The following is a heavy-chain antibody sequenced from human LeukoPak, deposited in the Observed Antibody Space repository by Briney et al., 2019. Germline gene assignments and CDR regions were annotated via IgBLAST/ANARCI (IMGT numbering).Heavy chain of an antibody. CDR1: GFTFSSYS. V-gene: IGHV3-21*01. Sequence: GGSLRLSCAASGFTFSSYSMNWVRQAPGKGVEWVSSISSSSSYIYYADSVKGRFTISRDNAKNSLYLQMNSLRAEDTAVYYCARDLGYCTNGVCYAFDIWGQGTMVTVSS. CDR2: ISSSSSYI. D-gene: IGHD2-8*01. J-gene: IGHJ3*02. CDR3: ARDLGYCTNGVCYAFDI.